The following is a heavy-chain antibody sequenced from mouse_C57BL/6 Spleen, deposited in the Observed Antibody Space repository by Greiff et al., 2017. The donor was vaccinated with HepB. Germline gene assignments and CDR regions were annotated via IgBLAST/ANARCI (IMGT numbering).Heavy chain of an antibody. CDR3: TKSPFYYGSSYY. V-gene: IGHV14-4*01. CDR2: IDPENGDT. J-gene: IGHJ2*01. Sequence: VQLKESGAELVRPGASVKLSCTASGFNIKDDYMHWVKQRPEQGLEWIGWIDPENGDTEYASKFQGKATITADTSSNTAYLQLSSLTSEDTAVYYCTKSPFYYGSSYYWGQGTTLTVSS. D-gene: IGHD1-1*01. CDR1: GFNIKDDY.